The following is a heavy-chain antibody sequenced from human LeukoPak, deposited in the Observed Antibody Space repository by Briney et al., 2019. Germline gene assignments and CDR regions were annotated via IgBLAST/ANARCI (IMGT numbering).Heavy chain of an antibody. Sequence: TSETLSLTCTVSGGSISSGDYYWSWIRQPPGKGLEWIGYIYHSGSTYYNPSLKSRVTISVDRSKNQFSLKLSSVTAADTAVYYCARDRRILEWLTQADAFDIWGQGTMVTVSS. V-gene: IGHV4-30-2*01. CDR2: IYHSGST. J-gene: IGHJ3*02. CDR1: GGSISSGDYY. CDR3: ARDRRILEWLTQADAFDI. D-gene: IGHD3-3*01.